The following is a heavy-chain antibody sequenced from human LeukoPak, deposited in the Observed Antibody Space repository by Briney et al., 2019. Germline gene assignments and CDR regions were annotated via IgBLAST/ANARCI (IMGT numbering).Heavy chain of an antibody. D-gene: IGHD6-13*01. J-gene: IGHJ4*02. CDR2: IIPIFGTA. Sequence: ASVKVSCKASGGTFSSYAISWVRQAPGQGLEWMGGIIPIFGTANYAQKFQGRVTISADESTSTAYMELSSLRSEDTAVYYCARVGSSSWEFDYWGQGTLVTVSS. CDR1: GGTFSSYA. CDR3: ARVGSSSWEFDY. V-gene: IGHV1-69*13.